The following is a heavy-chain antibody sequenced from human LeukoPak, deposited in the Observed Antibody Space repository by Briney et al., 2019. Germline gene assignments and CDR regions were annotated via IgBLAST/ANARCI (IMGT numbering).Heavy chain of an antibody. CDR2: INPNGGRT. Sequence: GASVKVSCKASENTFTNYYMHWVRQAPGQGLEWLGIINPNGGRTVYAQNFQGRVSMTRDTSTTTVYMELSSLRSDDTAVYYCARDMSTAVTPISYAFDVWGQGTMVTVSS. J-gene: IGHJ3*01. CDR3: ARDMSTAVTPISYAFDV. V-gene: IGHV1-46*01. D-gene: IGHD4-23*01. CDR1: ENTFTNYY.